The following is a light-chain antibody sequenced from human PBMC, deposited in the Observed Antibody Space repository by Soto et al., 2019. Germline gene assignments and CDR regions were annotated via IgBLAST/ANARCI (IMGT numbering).Light chain of an antibody. J-gene: IGLJ3*02. V-gene: IGLV1-44*01. CDR1: RPNIGSNT. Sequence: QSVLTQPPSACGTPGQRVTISCSGSRPNIGSNTVNWYQQVPGTAPKLLIYSDNQRPSGVPDRFSGSRSGTSASLAISGLQSEDGADYYCAAWDDSVNGWVFGGGTKLTVL. CDR3: AAWDDSVNGWV. CDR2: SDN.